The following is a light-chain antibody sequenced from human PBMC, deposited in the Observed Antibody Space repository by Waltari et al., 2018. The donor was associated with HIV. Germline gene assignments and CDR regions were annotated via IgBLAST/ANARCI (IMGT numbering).Light chain of an antibody. CDR1: AFPDQF. CDR2: QDT. Sequence: SYDVTQPSSVSVSPGQTARITCSGYAFPDQFVYWYHQKPDRAPVLVIYQDTQRAAGIRERFSGSSSGRGATLNIRGVRTEDEADYHWQSADLSGTYWVFGGGTKLTVL. J-gene: IGLJ3*02. CDR3: QSADLSGTYWV. V-gene: IGLV3-25*03.